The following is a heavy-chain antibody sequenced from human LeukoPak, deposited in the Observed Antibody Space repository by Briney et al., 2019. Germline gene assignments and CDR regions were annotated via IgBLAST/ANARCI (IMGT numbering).Heavy chain of an antibody. CDR1: GYRFTSYW. CDR3: ARQLWYSDSYSAFDI. V-gene: IGHV5-51*01. J-gene: IGHJ3*02. Sequence: GESLKISCQGSGYRFTSYWIGWVRQMPDKGLEWMGIIYPGDSDTKYSPSFQGQVTISADKSIYTAFLQWSSLKASDTAMYYCARQLWYSDSYSAFDIWGQGTMVTVSS. CDR2: IYPGDSDT. D-gene: IGHD1-26*01.